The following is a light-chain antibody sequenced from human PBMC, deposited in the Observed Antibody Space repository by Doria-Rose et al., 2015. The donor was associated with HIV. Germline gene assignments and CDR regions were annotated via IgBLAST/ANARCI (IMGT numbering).Light chain of an antibody. CDR1: QSFSSTF. Sequence: TQSPGTLSLSPGERATLSCRASQSFSSTFLACYQQKPGQAPSLLIYDGSTRATGIPDRSSASGSGTDFTLTINRLEPEDFALYYCHQYGTSWTFGQGTKVEI. CDR3: HQYGTSWT. CDR2: DGS. V-gene: IGKV3-20*01. J-gene: IGKJ1*01.